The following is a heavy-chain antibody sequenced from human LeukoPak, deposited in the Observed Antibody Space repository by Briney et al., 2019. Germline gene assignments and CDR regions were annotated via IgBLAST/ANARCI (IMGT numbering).Heavy chain of an antibody. V-gene: IGHV3-48*03. CDR3: ARRGGHYDSSGYYYK. D-gene: IGHD3-22*01. J-gene: IGHJ4*02. CDR1: GFTFSSYE. Sequence: GVSLRLSCAASGFTFSSYEMNWVRQAPGKGLEWVSYISSSGSTIYYADSVKGRFTISRDNAKNSLYLQMNSLRAEDTAVYYCARRGGHYDSSGYYYKWGQGTLVTVSS. CDR2: ISSSGSTI.